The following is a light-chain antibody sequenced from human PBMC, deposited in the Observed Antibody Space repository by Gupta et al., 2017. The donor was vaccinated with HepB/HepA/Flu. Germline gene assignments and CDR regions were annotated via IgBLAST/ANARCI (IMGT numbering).Light chain of an antibody. CDR3: QQSNSTPIT. J-gene: IGKJ4*01. CDR2: AAS. Sequence: DIPMTQSPSPLSASVGDRVTITCRASQNINNYVTWYQQKPGKAPKFLIYAASTMQSGVPSRFSGSGSGTDFTLTISSLQPEDFATYYCQQSNSTPITFGGGTKVEIK. V-gene: IGKV1-39*01. CDR1: QNINNY.